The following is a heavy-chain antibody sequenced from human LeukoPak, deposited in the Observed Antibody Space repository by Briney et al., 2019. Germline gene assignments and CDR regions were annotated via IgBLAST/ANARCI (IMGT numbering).Heavy chain of an antibody. CDR3: ARETVAVEGHYYYYGMDV. V-gene: IGHV4-59*01. CDR2: IYYSGST. CDR1: GGSISSYY. D-gene: IGHD6-19*01. J-gene: IGHJ6*02. Sequence: SETLSLTCTVSGGSISSYYWSWIRQPPGKGLEWIEYIYYSGSTNYNPSLKSRVTISVDTSKNQFSLKLSSVTAADTAVYYCARETVAVEGHYYYYGMDVWGQGTTVTVSS.